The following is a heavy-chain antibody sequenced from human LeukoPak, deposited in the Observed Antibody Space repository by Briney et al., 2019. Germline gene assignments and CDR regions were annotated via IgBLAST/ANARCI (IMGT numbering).Heavy chain of an antibody. J-gene: IGHJ4*02. D-gene: IGHD3-22*01. CDR1: GYTFTHYS. V-gene: IGHV1-3*01. Sequence: GASVKVSCKASGYTFTHYSMHWLRQAPGQRLDWMGWINGGSGNTKYSPEFQGRVTITRDTSASTAYMELSSLRSEDTAVYYCANPRYDSSGYYYVDWGQGTLVTVSS. CDR3: ANPRYDSSGYYYVD. CDR2: INGGSGNT.